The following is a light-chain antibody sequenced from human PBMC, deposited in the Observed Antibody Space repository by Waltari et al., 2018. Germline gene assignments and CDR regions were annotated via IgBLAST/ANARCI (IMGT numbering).Light chain of an antibody. V-gene: IGLV3-25*03. CDR3: QTSDRSGSYPI. J-gene: IGLJ2*01. CDR1: ALANRF. CDR2: KNT. Sequence: SSELTQPPSVSVSPGQTARITCSGDALANRFTSWYQPKPGQAPKLMIYKNTQRLSGIPARFSVSRSGTGVTLIVAGVQEEDEADYYCQTSDRSGSYPIFGGGTKLAV.